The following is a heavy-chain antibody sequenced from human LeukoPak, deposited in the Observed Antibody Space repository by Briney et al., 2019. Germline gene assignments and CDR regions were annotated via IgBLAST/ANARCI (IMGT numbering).Heavy chain of an antibody. J-gene: IGHJ4*02. V-gene: IGHV1-8*01. CDR3: ASGPAWEGHHYYSDY. Sequence: GASVKVSCKASGYTFTNYDINWVRQATGQGLEWMGWMNANSGNTGYAQKFQGRVTMTRNTSINTAYMELSSLRSEDTAVYHCASGPAWEGHHYYSDYWGQGTLVTVSS. D-gene: IGHD1-26*01. CDR2: MNANSGNT. CDR1: GYTFTNYD.